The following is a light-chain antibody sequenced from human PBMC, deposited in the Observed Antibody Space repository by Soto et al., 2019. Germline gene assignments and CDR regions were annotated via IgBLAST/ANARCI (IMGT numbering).Light chain of an antibody. CDR2: GAS. CDR1: QTLSSSS. Sequence: EIVVTQSPGTLSLSPGESGTLSCRAGQTLSSSSLAWYQQKPGQAPRLLIYGASNRASGIPDRFSGGGSGTDFTLTISRLEPEDFAGYYCHQYGSSPLTFGGGTKVEI. CDR3: HQYGSSPLT. V-gene: IGKV3-20*01. J-gene: IGKJ4*01.